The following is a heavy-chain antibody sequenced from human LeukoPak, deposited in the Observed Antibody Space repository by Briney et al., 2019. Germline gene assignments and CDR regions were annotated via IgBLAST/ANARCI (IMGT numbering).Heavy chain of an antibody. CDR3: ARVSGTTAMVADY. Sequence: GGSLRLSCAASGFTFSSYGMHWVRQAPGKGLEWVAVIWYDGSNKYYADSVKGRFTIPRDNSKNTLYLQMNSLRAEDTAVYYCARVSGTTAMVADYWGQGTLVTVSS. V-gene: IGHV3-33*01. D-gene: IGHD5-18*01. CDR2: IWYDGSNK. CDR1: GFTFSSYG. J-gene: IGHJ4*02.